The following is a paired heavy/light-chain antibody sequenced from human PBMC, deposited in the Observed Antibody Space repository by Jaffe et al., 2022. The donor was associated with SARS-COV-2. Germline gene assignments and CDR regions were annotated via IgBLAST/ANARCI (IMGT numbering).Heavy chain of an antibody. CDR2: IKSKTDGGTI. Sequence: EVQVVESGGGLVKPGGSLRLSCAASGFTLTNAWMSWVRQAPGKGLEWVGRIKSKTDGGTIDYAAPVRGRFTISRDDSRNTMYLQMNNLKTEDTGIYYCTRVNYAAFDVWGQGAMVTVSS. CDR1: GFTLTNAW. V-gene: IGHV3-15*01. CDR3: TRVNYAAFDV. J-gene: IGHJ3*01. D-gene: IGHD2-2*01.
Light chain of an antibody. V-gene: IGLV8-61*01. Sequence: QTVVTQEPSLSVSPGRTVTLTCGLTSGSVSPTFYPSWYQQTPGQAPRTLIYNINIRSSGVPDRFSGSILGNKAALTITGAQADDESDYYCVLYMGPGIWVFGGGTRLTVL. CDR1: SGSVSPTFY. CDR2: NIN. CDR3: VLYMGPGIWV. J-gene: IGLJ3*02.